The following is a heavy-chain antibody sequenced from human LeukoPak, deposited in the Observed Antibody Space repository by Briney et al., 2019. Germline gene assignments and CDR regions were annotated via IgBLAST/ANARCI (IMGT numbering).Heavy chain of an antibody. Sequence: GGSLRLSCAASGFTFSSHPMNWVRQAPGKGLEWVSYISPGTIYYADSVKGRFTISRDNAKNSLYLQMNSLRAEDTAVYYCTRDGRVAYEMDVWGQGTTVTVSS. CDR3: TRDGRVAYEMDV. V-gene: IGHV3-48*01. CDR2: ISPGTI. J-gene: IGHJ6*02. CDR1: GFTFSSHP. D-gene: IGHD2-15*01.